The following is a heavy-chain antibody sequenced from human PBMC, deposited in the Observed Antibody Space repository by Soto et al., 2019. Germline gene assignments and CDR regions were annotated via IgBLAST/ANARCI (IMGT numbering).Heavy chain of an antibody. Sequence: QVQLVQSGAEVKKPGASVKVSCKASGYTFTNYSLHWVRQAPGQGLEWMGIIYPTGGRTIYAQKFQGRVTMTRDTSTSTVYMELSSLRSDDTAVYYCARDRQKALVVVAATGGFDYWGQGTPVTVSS. CDR3: ARDRQKALVVVAATGGFDY. J-gene: IGHJ4*02. CDR2: IYPTGGRT. V-gene: IGHV1-46*01. D-gene: IGHD2-15*01. CDR1: GYTFTNYS.